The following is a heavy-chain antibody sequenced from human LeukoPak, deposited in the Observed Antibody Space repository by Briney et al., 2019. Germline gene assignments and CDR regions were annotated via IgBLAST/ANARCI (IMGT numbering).Heavy chain of an antibody. J-gene: IGHJ4*02. V-gene: IGHV4-39*01. CDR1: GGSISSSSYY. Sequence: SETLSLTCTVSGGSISSSSYYWGWIRQPPGKGLEWIGSIYYSGSTYYNPSLKSRVTISVDTSKNQFSLKLSSVTAADTAVYYCARQGTYCSGGSCYYRRTTNFDYWGQGTLVTVSS. D-gene: IGHD2-15*01. CDR3: ARQGTYCSGGSCYYRRTTNFDY. CDR2: IYYSGST.